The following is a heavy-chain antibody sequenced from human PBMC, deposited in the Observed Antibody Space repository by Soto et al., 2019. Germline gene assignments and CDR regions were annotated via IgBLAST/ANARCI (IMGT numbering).Heavy chain of an antibody. D-gene: IGHD4-17*01. J-gene: IGHJ6*03. CDR3: ARVNSMTTVTTVGLYYYYYMDV. CDR1: GFTFSSYS. CDR2: ISSSSSTI. V-gene: IGHV3-48*01. Sequence: GGSLRLSCAASGFTFSSYSMNWVRQAPGKGLEWVSYISSSSSTIYYADSVKGRFTISRDNAKNSLYLQMNSLRAEDTAVYYCARVNSMTTVTTVGLYYYYYMDVWGKGTTVTVSS.